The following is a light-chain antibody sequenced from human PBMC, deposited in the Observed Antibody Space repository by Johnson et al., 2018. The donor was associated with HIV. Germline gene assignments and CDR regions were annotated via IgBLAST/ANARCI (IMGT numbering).Light chain of an antibody. V-gene: IGLV1-51*01. Sequence: QAVLTQPPSVSAAPGQKVTISCSGSSSNIGNNYVSWYQQLPGTAPKLLIYDNTKRPSGIPDRFSGSKSGTSATLGITGLQTGDEADYYCGTWDSSLRVVFGPGTKLTDL. CDR3: GTWDSSLRVV. CDR1: SSNIGNNY. CDR2: DNT. J-gene: IGLJ1*01.